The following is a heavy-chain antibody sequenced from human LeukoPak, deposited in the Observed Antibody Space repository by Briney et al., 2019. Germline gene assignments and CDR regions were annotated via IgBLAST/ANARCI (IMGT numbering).Heavy chain of an antibody. CDR3: ARGKRAATAFFDY. D-gene: IGHD6-25*01. CDR2: IYYSGST. CDR1: GGSISSSSYY. V-gene: IGHV4-39*01. J-gene: IGHJ4*02. Sequence: SETLSLTCTVSGGSISSSSYYWGWIRQPPGKGLEWIGSIYYSGSTYYNPSLKSRVTISVDTSKNQFSLKLSSVTAADTAVYYCARGKRAATAFFDYWGQGTLVTVSS.